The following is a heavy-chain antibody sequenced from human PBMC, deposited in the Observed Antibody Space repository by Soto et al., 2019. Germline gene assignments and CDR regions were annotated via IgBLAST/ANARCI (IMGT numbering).Heavy chain of an antibody. V-gene: IGHV5-51*01. J-gene: IGHJ5*02. CDR2: IYPGDSDT. CDR3: ARKERITIFGVVLGDWFDP. CDR1: GYSFTSYW. Sequence: GESLKISSKGSGYSFTSYWIGRVRQMPGKGLEWMGIIYPGDSDTRYSPSFQGQVTISADKSISTAYLQWSSLKASDTAMYYCARKERITIFGVVLGDWFDPWGQGTLVTVSS. D-gene: IGHD3-3*01.